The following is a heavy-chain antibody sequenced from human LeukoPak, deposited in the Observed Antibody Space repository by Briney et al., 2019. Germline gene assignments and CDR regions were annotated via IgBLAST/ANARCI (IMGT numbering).Heavy chain of an antibody. D-gene: IGHD3-3*01. CDR3: VKRWSGNDLDY. CDR2: ISSSGGTT. V-gene: IGHV3-64D*09. Sequence: GGSLRLSCSASGFTFSSYGMHWVRQAPGKGLEYVSAISSSGGTTYYADSVKGRFTISRDNSKNTVYLQMSSLRLEDTAVYYCVKRWSGNDLDYWGRGTLVTVSS. CDR1: GFTFSSYG. J-gene: IGHJ4*02.